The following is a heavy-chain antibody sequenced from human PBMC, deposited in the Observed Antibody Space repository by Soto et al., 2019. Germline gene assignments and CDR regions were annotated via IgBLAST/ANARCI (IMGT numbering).Heavy chain of an antibody. J-gene: IGHJ5*02. Sequence: QVQLVQSGAEVKKPGASVNVSCRASGYTFNDYFLHWVRQAPGQGLEWMGWINPNSGSTHLAEKFGGLATMTRHPSLTTAYLVINMLRSDDTAVYYCARVTAPSPDAWLDPWGQGTLVTVSS. CDR2: INPNSGST. D-gene: IGHD5-18*01. CDR3: ARVTAPSPDAWLDP. V-gene: IGHV1-2*04. CDR1: GYTFNDYF.